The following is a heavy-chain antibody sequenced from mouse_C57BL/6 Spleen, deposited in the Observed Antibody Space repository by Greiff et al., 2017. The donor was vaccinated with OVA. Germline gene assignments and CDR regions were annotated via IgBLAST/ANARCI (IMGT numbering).Heavy chain of an antibody. D-gene: IGHD2-3*01. CDR3: ARSGDGYYVRFAD. J-gene: IGHJ3*01. CDR1: GYTFTSYW. V-gene: IGHV1-61*01. CDR2: IYPSDSET. Sequence: QVQLQQSGAELVRPGSSVKLSCKASGYTFTSYWMDWVKQRPGQGLEWIGNIYPSDSETHYNQKFKDKATLTVAKSSSTAYMQLSSLTSEDSAVYYCARSGDGYYVRFADRGQGTLVTVSA.